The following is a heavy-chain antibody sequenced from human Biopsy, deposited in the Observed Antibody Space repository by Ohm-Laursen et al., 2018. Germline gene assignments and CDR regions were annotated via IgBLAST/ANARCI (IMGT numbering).Heavy chain of an antibody. D-gene: IGHD2-2*01. CDR2: ISSRSSDI. J-gene: IGHJ6*02. CDR1: GFIFSTYT. Sequence: SPRLSYAASGFIFSTYTMNWVRQAPGGGLEWVSSISSRSSDIYYADSVKGRFTISRDNAKNSLFLHMNSLRAEDTAVYYCARESALKWYQSLSYFNGMDVWGQGTTVTVSS. CDR3: ARESALKWYQSLSYFNGMDV. V-gene: IGHV3-21*01.